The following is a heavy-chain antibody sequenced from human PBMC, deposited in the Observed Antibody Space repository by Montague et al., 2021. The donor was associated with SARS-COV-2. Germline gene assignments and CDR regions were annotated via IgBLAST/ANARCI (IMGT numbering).Heavy chain of an antibody. D-gene: IGHD2-8*01. CDR1: GDSVSSNSAA. Sequence: CAISGDSVSSNSAAWNWIRQSPSRGLEWLGRTYYRSKWYNDYAVSVKSRITINPDTSKNQFSLQLNSVTPEDTAVYYCARDDPYCTNGVCYTGNWFDPWGQGTLVTASS. V-gene: IGHV6-1*01. J-gene: IGHJ5*02. CDR3: ARDDPYCTNGVCYTGNWFDP. CDR2: TYYRSKWYN.